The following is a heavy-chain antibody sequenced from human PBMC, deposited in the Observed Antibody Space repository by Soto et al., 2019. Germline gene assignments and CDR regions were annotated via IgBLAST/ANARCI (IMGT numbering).Heavy chain of an antibody. J-gene: IGHJ4*02. CDR1: GFTFSSYG. CDR2: ISYDGSNK. Sequence: GGSLRLSCAASGFTFSSYGMHWVRQAPGKGLEWVAVISYDGSNKYYADSVKGRFTISRDNSKNTLYLQMNSLRAKDTAVYYCAKGTPLDYWGQGTLDTVSS. CDR3: AKGTPLDY. V-gene: IGHV3-30*18.